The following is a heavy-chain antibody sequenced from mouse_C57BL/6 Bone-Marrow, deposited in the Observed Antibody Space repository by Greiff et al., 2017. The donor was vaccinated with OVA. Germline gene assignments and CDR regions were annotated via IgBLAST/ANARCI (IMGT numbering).Heavy chain of an antibody. CDR3: ARRGPDYYGSSYLDY. Sequence: EVKVEESGGGLVQPGGSLKLSCAASGFTFSDYYMYWVRQTPEKRLEWVAYISNGGGSTYYPDTVKGRFTISRDNAKNTLYLQMSRLKSEDTAMYYCARRGPDYYGSSYLDYWGQGTTLTVSS. CDR1: GFTFSDYY. CDR2: ISNGGGST. D-gene: IGHD1-1*01. J-gene: IGHJ2*01. V-gene: IGHV5-12*01.